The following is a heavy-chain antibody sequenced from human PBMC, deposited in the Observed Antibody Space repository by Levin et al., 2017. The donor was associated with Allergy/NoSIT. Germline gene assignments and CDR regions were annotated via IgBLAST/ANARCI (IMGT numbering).Heavy chain of an antibody. CDR2: IYWDDDK. J-gene: IGHJ4*02. CDR1: GFSLNTSGVG. V-gene: IGHV2-5*02. Sequence: SGPTLVKPTQTLTLTCTLSGFSLNTSGVGVGWIRQPPGKALEWLALIYWDDDKRYSPSLKSRLTITKDTSKNQVVLTMTNMDPVDTATYYCANSKSFASCYDYWGQGTLVTVSS. CDR3: ANSKSFASCYDY. D-gene: IGHD2-2*01.